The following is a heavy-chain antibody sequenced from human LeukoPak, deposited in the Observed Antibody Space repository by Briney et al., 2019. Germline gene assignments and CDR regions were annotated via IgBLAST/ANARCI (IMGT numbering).Heavy chain of an antibody. V-gene: IGHV3-43*02. CDR1: GLSSDDYS. CDR3: ANDMGDSYYSSYMDV. J-gene: IGHJ6*03. D-gene: IGHD1-26*01. Sequence: PGRSLRPSCAASGLSSDDYSMESVRHPPGNGMEWVSLISGVGGSTNYTDSMKGRFTISRDNSKNSLYLRMTSLRNEYTALYYCANDMGDSYYSSYMDVWGKGTTVTVSS. CDR2: ISGVGGST.